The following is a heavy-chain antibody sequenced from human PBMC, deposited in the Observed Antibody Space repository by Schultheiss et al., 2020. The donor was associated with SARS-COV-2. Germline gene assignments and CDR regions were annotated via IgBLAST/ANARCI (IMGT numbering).Heavy chain of an antibody. CDR3: ARDVGAYSRYYYGMDV. CDR2: ISSDGSKK. D-gene: IGHD5-18*01. Sequence: GGSLRLSCAASGFTFSSYAMHWVRQAPGKGLEWVAVISSDGSKKYYADSVKGRFTISRDNSKNTLYLQMNSLRAEDTAVYYCARDVGAYSRYYYGMDVWGQGTTVTVSS. CDR1: GFTFSSYA. J-gene: IGHJ6*02. V-gene: IGHV3-30*01.